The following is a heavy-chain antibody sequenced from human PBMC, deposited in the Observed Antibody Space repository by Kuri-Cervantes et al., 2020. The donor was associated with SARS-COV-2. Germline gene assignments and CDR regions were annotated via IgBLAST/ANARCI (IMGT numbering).Heavy chain of an antibody. Sequence: GSLRLSCAVYGGSFSGYYWSWIRQPPGKGLEWIGEINHSGSTNYNPSLKGRVTISVDTSKNQFSLKLSSVTAADTAVYYCARSRRVWFDPWGQGTLVTVSS. CDR3: ARSRRVWFDP. D-gene: IGHD1-14*01. J-gene: IGHJ5*02. CDR1: GGSFSGYY. CDR2: INHSGST. V-gene: IGHV4-34*01.